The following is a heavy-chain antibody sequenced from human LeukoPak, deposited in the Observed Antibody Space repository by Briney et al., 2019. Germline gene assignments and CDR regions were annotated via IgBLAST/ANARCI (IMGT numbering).Heavy chain of an antibody. CDR2: ISGSGGRT. J-gene: IGHJ4*02. Sequence: GGSLRLSCAVSGITLSNYGMSWFRQAPGKGLEWVAGISGSGGRTDYADSVKGRFTISRDNSKNTLFPQMESLRAEDTAVYFCAKRGVVIRVFLVGFHKEAYYFDSWGQGALVTVSS. CDR1: GITLSNYG. D-gene: IGHD2-21*01. CDR3: AKRGVVIRVFLVGFHKEAYYFDS. V-gene: IGHV3-23*01.